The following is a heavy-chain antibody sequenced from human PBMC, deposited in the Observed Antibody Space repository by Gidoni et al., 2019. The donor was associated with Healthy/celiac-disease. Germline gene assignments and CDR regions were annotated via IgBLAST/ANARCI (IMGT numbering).Heavy chain of an antibody. V-gene: IGHV5-51*01. J-gene: IGHJ4*02. Sequence: EVHLVQSGAEVKKPGESLKLSCKGSGYSFTSYWIGWVRQMPGKGLEWMGISYPGDSDTRYSPSFQGQVTISADKSISTAYLQWSSLKASDTAMYYCARSDDILTGGRGWYFDYWGQGTLVTVSS. CDR2: SYPGDSDT. CDR1: GYSFTSYW. CDR3: ARSDDILTGGRGWYFDY. D-gene: IGHD3-9*01.